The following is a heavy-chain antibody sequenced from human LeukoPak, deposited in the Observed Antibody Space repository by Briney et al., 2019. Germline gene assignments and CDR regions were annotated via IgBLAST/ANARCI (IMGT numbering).Heavy chain of an antibody. Sequence: PSETLSLTCTVSGGSISSYYWSWIRQPPGKGLEWIGYIYYSGSTNYNPSLKSRVTISVDTSKNQFSLKLSSVTAADTAVYYCARASSGSYLNWFDPWGQGTLVTVSS. D-gene: IGHD1-26*01. CDR3: ARASSGSYLNWFDP. V-gene: IGHV4-59*08. CDR2: IYYSGST. CDR1: GGSISSYY. J-gene: IGHJ5*02.